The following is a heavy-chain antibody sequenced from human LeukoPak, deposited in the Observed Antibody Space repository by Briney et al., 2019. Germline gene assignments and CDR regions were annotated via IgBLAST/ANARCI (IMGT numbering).Heavy chain of an antibody. Sequence: PGGSLRLSCAAPGFTFSSYSMNWVRQAPGKGLEWVSSISSSSSYIYYADSVKGRFTISRDNAKNSLYLQMNSLRAEDTAVYYCAREYCSGGSCYSGAGDYWGQGTLVTVSS. J-gene: IGHJ4*02. CDR3: AREYCSGGSCYSGAGDY. CDR2: ISSSSSYI. CDR1: GFTFSSYS. D-gene: IGHD2-15*01. V-gene: IGHV3-21*01.